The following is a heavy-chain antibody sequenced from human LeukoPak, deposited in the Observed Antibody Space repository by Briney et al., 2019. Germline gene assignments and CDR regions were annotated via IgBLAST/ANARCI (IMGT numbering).Heavy chain of an antibody. D-gene: IGHD6-19*01. CDR2: INPNSGGT. CDR3: ARVVYNSGWDFDS. CDR1: GYTFTGYY. J-gene: IGHJ4*02. Sequence: ASVKVSCKASGYTFTGYYMHWVRQAPGQGLEWMGWINPNSGGTNYAQKFQGRVTMTRDTSISTAYMELSRLRSDDTAVYYCARVVYNSGWDFDSWGQGTLVTVSS. V-gene: IGHV1-2*02.